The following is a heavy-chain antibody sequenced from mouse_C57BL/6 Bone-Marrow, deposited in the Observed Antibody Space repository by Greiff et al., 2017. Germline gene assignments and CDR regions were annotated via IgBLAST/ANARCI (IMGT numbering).Heavy chain of an antibody. CDR3: ARNSNYFAWFAY. CDR2: ISSGSSTI. J-gene: IGHJ3*01. D-gene: IGHD2-5*01. CDR1: GFTFSDYG. Sequence: EVKLVESGGGLVKPGGSLKLSCAASGFTFSDYGMHWVRQAPGKGLEWVAYISSGSSTIYYADTVKGRFTISRDNAKNTLFLQMTSLRSEDTAMYYCARNSNYFAWFAYWGQGTLVTVSA. V-gene: IGHV5-17*01.